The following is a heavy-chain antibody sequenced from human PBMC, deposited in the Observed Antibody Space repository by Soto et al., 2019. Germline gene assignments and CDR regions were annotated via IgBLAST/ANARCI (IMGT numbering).Heavy chain of an antibody. CDR3: VRGRNWKFDY. Sequence: SETLSLTCSVSGGSISSGGYYWSWIRQHPGKGLEWIGYIFYSGSTHYNPSLKSRITISVDTSKNQFSLRLSSVTAADTAVYYCVRGRNWKFDYWGQGTLVTVSS. CDR2: IFYSGST. CDR1: GGSISSGGYY. J-gene: IGHJ4*02. D-gene: IGHD1-20*01. V-gene: IGHV4-31*03.